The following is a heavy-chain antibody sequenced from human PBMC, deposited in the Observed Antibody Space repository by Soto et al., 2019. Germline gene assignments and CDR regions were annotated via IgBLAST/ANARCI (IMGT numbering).Heavy chain of an antibody. J-gene: IGHJ4*02. CDR1: GYTFTSYA. V-gene: IGHV1-18*04. CDR3: ARETPATGTPDY. CDR2: ISAYKGNT. D-gene: IGHD1-1*01. Sequence: QVHLVQSGPEVKKPGASVQVSCKASGYTFTSYAISWVRQAPGQGLEWVGWISAYKGNTNSAKKLQGRVTMTTDTSASTAYMELRSLTSDDTAVYYCARETPATGTPDYGGQGTLVTVSS.